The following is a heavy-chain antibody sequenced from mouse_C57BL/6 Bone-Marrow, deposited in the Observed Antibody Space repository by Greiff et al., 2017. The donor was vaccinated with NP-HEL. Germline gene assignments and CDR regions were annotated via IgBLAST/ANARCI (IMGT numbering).Heavy chain of an antibody. CDR3: ARVPSIITPVVATPSWYFDV. D-gene: IGHD1-1*01. V-gene: IGHV5-4*03. CDR1: GFTFSSYA. J-gene: IGHJ1*03. CDR2: VSDGGSYA. Sequence: EVKLEESGGGLVKPGGSLKLSCAASGFTFSSYAMSWVRQTPGKRLEWGATVSDGGSYAHFPDNVKGRFTISRDNAKNNLYLKTSHLKSEDTAMYYWARVPSIITPVVATPSWYFDVWGTGTTVTVST.